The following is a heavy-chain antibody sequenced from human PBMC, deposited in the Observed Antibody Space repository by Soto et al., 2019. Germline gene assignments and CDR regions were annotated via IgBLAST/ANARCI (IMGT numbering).Heavy chain of an antibody. CDR3: ARMGQTYYFDY. Sequence: QVQLVESGGGVVQPGRSLRLSCAASGFTFSSYAMHWVRQAPGKGLKWVAVISYDGSNKYYADSVKGRFTISRDNSKNTLYLQMNSLRAEDTAVYYCARMGQTYYFDYWGQGTLVTVSS. J-gene: IGHJ4*02. CDR1: GFTFSSYA. V-gene: IGHV3-30-3*01. CDR2: ISYDGSNK. D-gene: IGHD3-16*01.